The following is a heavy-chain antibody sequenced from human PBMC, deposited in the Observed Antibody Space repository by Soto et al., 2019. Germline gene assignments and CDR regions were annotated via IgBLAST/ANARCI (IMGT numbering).Heavy chain of an antibody. Sequence: GGSLRLSCAASGFTFSSYSMNWVRQAPGKGLEWVSSISSSSSYIYYADSVKGRFTISRDNAKNSLYLQMNSLRAEDTAVYYFVGGFCVVGPAAESEFLGVWGKGATVTGSS. CDR2: ISSSSSYI. J-gene: IGHJ6*04. V-gene: IGHV3-21*01. CDR3: VGGFCVVGPAAESEFLGV. D-gene: IGHD2-2*01. CDR1: GFTFSSYS.